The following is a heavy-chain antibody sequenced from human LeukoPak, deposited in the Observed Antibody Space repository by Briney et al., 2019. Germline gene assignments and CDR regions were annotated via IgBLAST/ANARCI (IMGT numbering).Heavy chain of an antibody. Sequence: PSETLSLTCTVSGGSISSSSYYWGWIRQPPGKGLEWIGSIYYSGSTYYNPSLKSRVTISVDTSKNQFSLKLSSVTAADTAVYYCARLNGYSGYGPLDAFDVWGQGAMVTVFS. V-gene: IGHV4-39*01. CDR1: GGSISSSSYY. J-gene: IGHJ3*01. D-gene: IGHD5-12*01. CDR2: IYYSGST. CDR3: ARLNGYSGYGPLDAFDV.